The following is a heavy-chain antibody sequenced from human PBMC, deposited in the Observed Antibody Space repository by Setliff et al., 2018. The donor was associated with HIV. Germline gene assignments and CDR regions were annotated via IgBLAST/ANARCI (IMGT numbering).Heavy chain of an antibody. Sequence: ASVKVSCKASGYTFTSYGISWVRQAPGQGLEWMGWISAYNGNTNYAQTLQGRVTMTTDTSTSTAYMELRSLRSDDTAVYYCARGPAREGGYWGSDSQGYFQHWGQGTLVTVSS. CDR3: ARGPAREGGYWGSDSQGYFQH. J-gene: IGHJ1*01. CDR1: GYTFTSYG. D-gene: IGHD3-22*01. CDR2: ISAYNGNT. V-gene: IGHV1-18*01.